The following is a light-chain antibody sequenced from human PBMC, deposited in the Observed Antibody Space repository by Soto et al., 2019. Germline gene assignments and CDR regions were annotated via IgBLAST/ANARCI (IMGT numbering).Light chain of an antibody. J-gene: IGKJ3*01. CDR1: QSLSTYS. Sequence: EIVLTQSPGTLSLSPGERATLSCRASQSLSTYSLAWYQQKPGQTPRLLIYAASTRDTDIPDRFNGSGSGTDFALTISRLEPEAVALYYCQQYEASPLTFGPGTKVDVK. CDR3: QQYEASPLT. V-gene: IGKV3-20*01. CDR2: AAS.